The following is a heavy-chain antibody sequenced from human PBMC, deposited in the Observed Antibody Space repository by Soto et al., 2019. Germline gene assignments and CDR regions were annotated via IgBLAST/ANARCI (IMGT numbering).Heavy chain of an antibody. CDR2: ISWNSGSI. V-gene: IGHV3-9*01. CDR3: AKGPTYYDILTGYSAAFDI. J-gene: IGHJ3*02. D-gene: IGHD3-9*01. CDR1: GFTFDDYA. Sequence: GGSLRLSCAASGFTFDDYAMHWVRQAPGKGLEWVSGISWNSGSIGYADSVKGRFTISRDNAKNSLYLQMNSLRAEDTALYYCAKGPTYYDILTGYSAAFDIWGQGTMVTVSS.